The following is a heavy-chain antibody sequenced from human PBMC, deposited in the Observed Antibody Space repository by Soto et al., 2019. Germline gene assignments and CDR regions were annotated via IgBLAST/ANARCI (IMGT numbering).Heavy chain of an antibody. CDR2: ISGSGGST. CDR1: GFTFISYA. J-gene: IGHJ4*02. D-gene: IGHD2-2*02. Sequence: GSLRLSCAASGFTFISYAMSLVRQAPGKGLEWVSAISGSGGSTYYADSVKGRFTISRDNSKNTLYLQMNSLRAEDTAVYYCAKDRVGIVVVPAAIPYYFDYWGQGTLVTVSS. V-gene: IGHV3-23*01. CDR3: AKDRVGIVVVPAAIPYYFDY.